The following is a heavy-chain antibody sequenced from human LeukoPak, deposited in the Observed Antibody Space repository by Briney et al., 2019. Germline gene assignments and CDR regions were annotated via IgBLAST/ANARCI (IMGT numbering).Heavy chain of an antibody. D-gene: IGHD4-17*01. J-gene: IGHJ4*02. Sequence: GGSLRLPCAVSGFTFRDYAMSWVRQPPGKGLEWVSTIKNGAHTTNYADSVKGRLTISRDDSMNTLFLQMNSLRAEDTAVYYCAREYYGCFDYWGQGALVTVSS. CDR2: IKNGAHTT. V-gene: IGHV3-23*01. CDR3: AREYYGCFDY. CDR1: GFTFRDYA.